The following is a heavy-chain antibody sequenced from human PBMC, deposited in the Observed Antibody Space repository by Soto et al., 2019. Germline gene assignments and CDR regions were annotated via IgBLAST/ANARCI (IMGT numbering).Heavy chain of an antibody. D-gene: IGHD7-27*01. CDR2: IIPIFGTA. V-gene: IGHV1-69*12. Sequence: QVQLVQSGAEVKKPGSSVKVSCKASGGTFSSYAISWVRQAPGQGLEWMGGIIPIFGTANYAQKFQGRVTITADESTITAYMELCCPISEDTGESYCARSGHYWGQGTLVTVSS. CDR3: ARSGHY. CDR1: GGTFSSYA. J-gene: IGHJ4*02.